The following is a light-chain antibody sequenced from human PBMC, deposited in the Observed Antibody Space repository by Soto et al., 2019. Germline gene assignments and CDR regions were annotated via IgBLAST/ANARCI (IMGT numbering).Light chain of an antibody. CDR3: SSYTSSATHV. J-gene: IGLJ1*01. Sequence: QSVLTQPASVSGSPGQSITISCTGTSSDVGAYNYVSWYQQHPGKAPKLIIYDVSNRPSGVSNRFSGSKSGNTASLSISGLQAEYEADFYCSSYTSSATHVFGTMTEVTVL. CDR1: SSDVGAYNY. CDR2: DVS. V-gene: IGLV2-14*01.